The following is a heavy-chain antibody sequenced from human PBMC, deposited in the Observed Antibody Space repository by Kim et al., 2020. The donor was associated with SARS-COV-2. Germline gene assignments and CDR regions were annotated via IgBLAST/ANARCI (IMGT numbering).Heavy chain of an antibody. CDR1: GFTFSSYA. CDR3: AKDHSKYSSSWYYFDY. V-gene: IGHV3-23*01. Sequence: GGSLRLSCAASGFTFSSYAMSWVRQAPGKGLEWVSAISGSGGSTYYADSVKGRFTISRDNSKNTLYLQMYSLRAEDTAVYYCAKDHSKYSSSWYYFDYWGQGTLVTVSS. D-gene: IGHD6-13*01. J-gene: IGHJ4*02. CDR2: ISGSGGST.